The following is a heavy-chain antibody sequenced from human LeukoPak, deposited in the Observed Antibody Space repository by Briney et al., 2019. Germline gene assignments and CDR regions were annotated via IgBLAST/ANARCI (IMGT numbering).Heavy chain of an antibody. V-gene: IGHV4-30-4*01. CDR1: GGSISSGDYY. Sequence: SETLSLTCTVSGGSISSGDYYWSWIRQPPGKGLEWIGYIYYSGSTHYNPSLKSRVTISVDTSKNQFSLKLSSVTAADTAVYYCARGPPRYSSSWFAPDYWGQGTLVTVSS. J-gene: IGHJ4*02. CDR3: ARGPPRYSSSWFAPDY. D-gene: IGHD6-13*01. CDR2: IYYSGST.